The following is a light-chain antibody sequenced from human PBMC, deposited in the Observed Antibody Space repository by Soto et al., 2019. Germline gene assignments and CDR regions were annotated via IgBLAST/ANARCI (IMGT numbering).Light chain of an antibody. CDR1: QTISSY. CDR3: QQSHSIPYT. CDR2: AAS. J-gene: IGKJ2*01. Sequence: DIQMTQSPSSLSASVGDRVTITCRASQTISSYLNWYQQKPGEAPKLLIYAASSLQSGVTSRFSGSGSGTDFTLTISSLQPEDFATYYCQQSHSIPYTFGQGTKLEIK. V-gene: IGKV1-39*01.